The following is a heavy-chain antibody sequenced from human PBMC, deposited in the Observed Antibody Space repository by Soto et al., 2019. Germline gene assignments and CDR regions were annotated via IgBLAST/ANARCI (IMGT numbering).Heavy chain of an antibody. CDR2: IYYAGST. J-gene: IGHJ5*02. D-gene: IGHD2-2*01. Sequence: SETLSLTCTVSGGSIRDYYWGWIRQPPGKGLEWIGYIYYAGSTYYNPSLKSRVTISVDRSKNTFSLKLSSVTAADTAVYYCARVPDRWGQGTLVTVSS. V-gene: IGHV4-59*12. CDR1: GGSIRDYY. CDR3: ARVPDR.